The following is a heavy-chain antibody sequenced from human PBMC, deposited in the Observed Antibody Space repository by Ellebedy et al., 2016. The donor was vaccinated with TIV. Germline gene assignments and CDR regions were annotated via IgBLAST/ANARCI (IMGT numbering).Heavy chain of an antibody. J-gene: IGHJ3*01. D-gene: IGHD3-16*01. V-gene: IGHV1-18*04. Sequence: AASVKVSCKASGYTFTSYGISWVRQAPGQGLEWMGWISGYNGNTNYAQKLQGRVTMTTDTSTSTTYMELRGLRFDDTALYYCARIGGGVSGTSFDVWGQGTIVTVSS. CDR1: GYTFTSYG. CDR3: ARIGGGVSGTSFDV. CDR2: ISGYNGNT.